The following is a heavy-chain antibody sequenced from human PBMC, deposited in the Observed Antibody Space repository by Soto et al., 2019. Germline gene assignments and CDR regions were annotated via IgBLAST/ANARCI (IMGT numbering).Heavy chain of an antibody. CDR3: ARDAPPADY. CDR1: GYTFTSYA. J-gene: IGHJ4*02. CDR2: ISAYNGNT. Sequence: QVQLVQSGAEVKKPGASVKVSCKASGYTFTSYAISWVRQAPGQGLEWMGWISAYNGNTNYAQKVQGRVTMTTATSPSTAYMELRSLRSYDTAVYYCARDAPPADYWGQGTLVTVSS. V-gene: IGHV1-18*01.